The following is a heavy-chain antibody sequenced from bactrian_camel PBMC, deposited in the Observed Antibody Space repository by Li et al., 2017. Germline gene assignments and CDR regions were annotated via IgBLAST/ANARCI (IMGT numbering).Heavy chain of an antibody. CDR1: GYNPARNC. CDR3: GQSVDNY. CDR2: IDGDGTT. Sequence: HVQLVESGGGSVQAGESLNISCSTSGYNPARNCIGWFRQTPGKERGGVAYIDGDGTTTYETFAKGRFTISRDNAKNTAYLQMNSLQPEDTAVYYCGQSVDNYWGQGTQVTVS. V-gene: IGHV3S63*01. J-gene: IGHJ4*01.